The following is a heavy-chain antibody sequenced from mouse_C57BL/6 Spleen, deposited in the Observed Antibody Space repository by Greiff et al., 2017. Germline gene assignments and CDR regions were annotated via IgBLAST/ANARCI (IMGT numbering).Heavy chain of an antibody. CDR1: GFNIKDYY. J-gene: IGHJ3*01. CDR2: IDPEDGDT. CDR3: TGDSSGSAWFAY. Sequence: VQLQQSGAELVRPGASVKLSCTASGFNIKDYYMHWVKQRPEQGLEWIGRIDPEDGDTEYAPKFQGKATMTADTSSNTAYLQLSSLTSEDPAVYYCTGDSSGSAWFAYWGQGTLVTVSA. D-gene: IGHD3-2*02. V-gene: IGHV14-1*01.